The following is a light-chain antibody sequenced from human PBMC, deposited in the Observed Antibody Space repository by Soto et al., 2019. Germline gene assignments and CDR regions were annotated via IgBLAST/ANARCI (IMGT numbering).Light chain of an antibody. Sequence: DIQLTQSPSFLSASVGDRVTITCRASQGISSYLAWYQQKQGKAPKLLIYAASTLQSGVPSRFSGSGSGTEFTLTIRSLQPEDFATYYCQQLNSYPYTFGQGTKLEIK. J-gene: IGKJ2*01. CDR2: AAS. CDR3: QQLNSYPYT. V-gene: IGKV1-9*01. CDR1: QGISSY.